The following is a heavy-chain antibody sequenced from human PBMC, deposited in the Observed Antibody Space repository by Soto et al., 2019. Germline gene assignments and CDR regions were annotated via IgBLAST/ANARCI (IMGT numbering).Heavy chain of an antibody. CDR3: ARVPLSLSAGWYMDY. D-gene: IGHD6-19*01. CDR2: IIPIFGTA. V-gene: IGHV1-69*06. J-gene: IGHJ4*02. Sequence: SVKVSCKASGGTFSSYAITWVRQAPGQGLEWMGGIIPIFGTANYAQNFQGRVTITRDTSASTAYMDLSSLTSEDTGVYYCARVPLSLSAGWYMDYWGQGTPVTVSS. CDR1: GGTFSSYA.